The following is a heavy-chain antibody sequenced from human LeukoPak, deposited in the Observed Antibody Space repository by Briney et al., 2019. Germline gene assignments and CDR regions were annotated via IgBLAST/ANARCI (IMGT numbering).Heavy chain of an antibody. J-gene: IGHJ4*02. CDR2: INHSGST. V-gene: IGHV4-34*01. CDR1: GGSFSGYY. Sequence: SEALSLTCAVYGGSFSGYYWSWIRQPPGKGLEWIGEINHSGSTNYNPSLKSRVTISVDTSKNQFSLKLSSVTAADTAVYYCATEPRGYSYGYSVFYFDYWGQGTLVTVSS. D-gene: IGHD5-18*01. CDR3: ATEPRGYSYGYSVFYFDY.